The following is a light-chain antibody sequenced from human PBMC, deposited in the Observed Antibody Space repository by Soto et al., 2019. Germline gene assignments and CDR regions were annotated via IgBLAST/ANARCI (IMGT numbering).Light chain of an antibody. V-gene: IGKV1-39*01. CDR1: QSINSY. CDR2: AAS. Sequence: DIQMTQSPSSLSASVGDRVTITCRASQSINSYLNWYQQKPGKAPKLLIYAASSLQSGVPSRFSGSGSGTDFTLTIISLQPEDFATYYCQQSYSTPYTFGQGTKLEIK. CDR3: QQSYSTPYT. J-gene: IGKJ2*01.